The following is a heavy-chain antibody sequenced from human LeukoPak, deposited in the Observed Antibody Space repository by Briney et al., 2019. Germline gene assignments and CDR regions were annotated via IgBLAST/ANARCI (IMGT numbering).Heavy chain of an antibody. CDR3: ARDSMVPAAMFDY. CDR1: GFTFSSYS. V-gene: IGHV3-74*01. CDR2: INPDGGRI. Sequence: GGSLRLSCAASGFTFSSYSMNWVRQAPGKGLVWVSRINPDGGRISYADSVQGRFTISGDNAKNSLYLQMNSLRAEDTAVYYCARDSMVPAAMFDYWGQGTLVTVSS. J-gene: IGHJ4*02. D-gene: IGHD2-2*01.